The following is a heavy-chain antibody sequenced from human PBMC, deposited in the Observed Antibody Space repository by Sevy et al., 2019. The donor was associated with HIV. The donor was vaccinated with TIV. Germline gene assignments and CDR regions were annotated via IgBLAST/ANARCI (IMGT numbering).Heavy chain of an antibody. V-gene: IGHV4-61*01. Sequence: SETLSLTCTVSGGSVSSGSYYWSWIRQPPGKGLEWIGYIYYSGSTNYNPSLKSRVTISVDTSKNQFSLKVSSVTDADTAVYYCVSLVGATHIPDSWGQGTLVTVSS. J-gene: IGHJ5*01. CDR1: GGSVSSGSYY. CDR2: IYYSGST. CDR3: VSLVGATHIPDS. D-gene: IGHD1-26*01.